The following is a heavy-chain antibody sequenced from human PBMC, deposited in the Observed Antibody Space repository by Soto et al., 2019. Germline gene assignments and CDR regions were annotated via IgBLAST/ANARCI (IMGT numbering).Heavy chain of an antibody. Sequence: PGGSLILSCAGSGFTFSDYWMHWVRQGPGKGLVWVSRINSDGSSTSYADSVKGRFTISRDNAKNTLYLQMNSLRAEDTAVYYCARDDCSGGSCYPPTGAFDIWGQGTTVTVSS. V-gene: IGHV3-74*01. CDR1: GFTFSDYW. CDR2: INSDGSST. D-gene: IGHD2-15*01. J-gene: IGHJ3*02. CDR3: ARDDCSGGSCYPPTGAFDI.